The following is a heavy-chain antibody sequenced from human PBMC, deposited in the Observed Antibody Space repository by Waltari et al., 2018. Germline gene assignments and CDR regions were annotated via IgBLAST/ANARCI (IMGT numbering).Heavy chain of an antibody. Sequence: QVQLQQWGAGLLQPSETLSLTCAVYGGSFSGYYWSWIRQPPGKRLEWIGEINPSGSSKYNPSLKSRVAMSKDTSKNQFSLKLTSVTAADTALYYCARGGHNYFASWGQGTLVTVSS. V-gene: IGHV4-34*01. CDR1: GGSFSGYY. J-gene: IGHJ4*02. CDR3: ARGGHNYFAS. CDR2: INPSGSS.